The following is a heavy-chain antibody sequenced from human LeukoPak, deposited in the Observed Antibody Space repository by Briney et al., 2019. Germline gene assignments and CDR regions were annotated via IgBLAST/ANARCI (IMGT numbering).Heavy chain of an antibody. V-gene: IGHV3-72*01. J-gene: IGHJ4*02. Sequence: GGSLRLPCAASGFTFSEHYMDWVSQAPGTGLEWLGRTKTKADSYITEYAASVTGRFTISRDDSKSSLYLQMNSLKTEDTAVYYCVKDSPNWTFDYWGQGTLVTVSS. CDR3: VKDSPNWTFDY. CDR2: TKTKADSYIT. CDR1: GFTFSEHY. D-gene: IGHD3/OR15-3a*01.